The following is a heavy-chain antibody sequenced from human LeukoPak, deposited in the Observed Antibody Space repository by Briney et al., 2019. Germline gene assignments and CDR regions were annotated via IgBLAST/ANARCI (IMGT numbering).Heavy chain of an antibody. V-gene: IGHV3-30*02. D-gene: IGHD3-22*01. CDR1: GFTFSGYG. Sequence: GGSLRLSCAASGFTFSGYGMYWVRQAPGKGLEWVAFIRYDGSDKYHADSVKGRFTISRDNSKNTLDLQMNSLRAEDTAGYYCAKGSMIVATSPFDIWGQGTMVTVSS. CDR3: AKGSMIVATSPFDI. J-gene: IGHJ3*02. CDR2: IRYDGSDK.